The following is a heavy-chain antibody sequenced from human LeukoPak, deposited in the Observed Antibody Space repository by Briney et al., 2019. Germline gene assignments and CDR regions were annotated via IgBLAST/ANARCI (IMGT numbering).Heavy chain of an antibody. Sequence: ASVKVSCKASGYTLTSYYMHWVRQAPGQGLEWMGITNPSGGSTSYAQKFQGRVTMTRDMSTSTVYMELSSLRSEDTAVYYCARRSSSSHDYYYMDVWGKGTTVTVSS. J-gene: IGHJ6*03. V-gene: IGHV1-46*01. CDR2: TNPSGGST. CDR1: GYTLTSYY. CDR3: ARRSSSSHDYYYMDV. D-gene: IGHD6-6*01.